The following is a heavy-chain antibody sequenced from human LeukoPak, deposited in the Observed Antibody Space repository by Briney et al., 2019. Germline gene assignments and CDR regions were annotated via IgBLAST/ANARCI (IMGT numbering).Heavy chain of an antibody. CDR1: GFTFSNYA. CDR3: AKVDIVVVPAAIPEVYYYYMDV. D-gene: IGHD2-2*02. Sequence: GKSLRLSCAASGFTFSNYAMYWVRQAPGKGLEWVTIISYDGSNKYYADSVKGRFTISRDNSKNTLYLQMNSLRAEDTAVYYCAKVDIVVVPAAIPEVYYYYMDVWGKGTTVTVSS. J-gene: IGHJ6*03. CDR2: ISYDGSNK. V-gene: IGHV3-30-3*01.